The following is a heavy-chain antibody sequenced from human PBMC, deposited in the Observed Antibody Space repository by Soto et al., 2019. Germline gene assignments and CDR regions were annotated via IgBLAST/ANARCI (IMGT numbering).Heavy chain of an antibody. CDR1: ADSISSSSYY. D-gene: IGHD6-19*01. Sequence: QLQLQESGPGLVKPSGTLYLTCTVSADSISSSSYYWGWIRQPPGQGLEWIGSLNYSGRTYYNQSVESRVTISVDTSTNQFSLNIVSPSAADTAVYYCARGVAVDGYYNWFGPSGQGTLVADS. CDR2: LNYSGRT. V-gene: IGHV4-39*01. CDR3: ARGVAVDGYYNWFGP. J-gene: IGHJ5*02.